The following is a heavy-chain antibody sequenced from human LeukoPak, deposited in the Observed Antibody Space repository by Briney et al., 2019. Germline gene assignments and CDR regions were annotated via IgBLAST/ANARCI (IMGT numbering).Heavy chain of an antibody. J-gene: IGHJ1*01. CDR3: VKGQRYYDSSGYYSIEYFQH. V-gene: IGHV3-64D*09. D-gene: IGHD3-22*01. CDR1: GFTFSSYA. Sequence: GGSLRLSCSASGFTFSSYAMHWVRQAPGKGLEYVSAISSNGGSTYYADSVKGRFTLSRDNSKNTLYLQMSSLRAEDTAVYYCVKGQRYYDSSGYYSIEYFQHWGQGTLVTVSS. CDR2: ISSNGGST.